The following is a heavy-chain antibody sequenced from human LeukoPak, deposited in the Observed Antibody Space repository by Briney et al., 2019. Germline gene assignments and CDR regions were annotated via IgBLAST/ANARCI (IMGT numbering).Heavy chain of an antibody. CDR2: IYYSGNT. V-gene: IGHV4-39*01. CDR1: GGSISSSSYY. CDR3: ATPGLARAY. Sequence: SETLSLTCTVSGGSISSSSYYWGWIRQPPGKGLEWIGSIYYSGNTYYNASLKSRVTISGDTSKNQFSLVLSSVTAADTAVYYCATPGLARAYWGQGTLVTVSS. J-gene: IGHJ4*02.